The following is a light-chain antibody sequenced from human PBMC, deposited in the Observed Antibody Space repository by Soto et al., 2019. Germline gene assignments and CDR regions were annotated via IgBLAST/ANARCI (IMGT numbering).Light chain of an antibody. CDR2: EVS. V-gene: IGLV2-23*02. CDR1: SSDVGSYNF. J-gene: IGLJ3*02. Sequence: QSALTQPASVSGSPGQSIIISCTGTSSDVGSYNFVSWYQQHPGKAPKLMIYEVSKRPSGVSNRFSGSKSGNTASLTISGRQPEDDAYYYCCSCGGNSGVFGGGTKLTVL. CDR3: CSCGGNSGV.